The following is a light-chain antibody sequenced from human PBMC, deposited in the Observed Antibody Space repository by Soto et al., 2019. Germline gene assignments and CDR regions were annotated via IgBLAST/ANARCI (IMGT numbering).Light chain of an antibody. CDR1: SSDVGAYHY. V-gene: IGLV2-8*01. CDR3: SSYAGTNNYV. CDR2: EVS. Sequence: QSALTQPPSASGSPGQSVTISCTGTSSDVGAYHYVSWYQQHPGKAPTLITYEVSQRPSGVPDRFSGSKSGNTASLTVSGLQADDEADYYCSSYAGTNNYVFGTGTKLTVL. J-gene: IGLJ1*01.